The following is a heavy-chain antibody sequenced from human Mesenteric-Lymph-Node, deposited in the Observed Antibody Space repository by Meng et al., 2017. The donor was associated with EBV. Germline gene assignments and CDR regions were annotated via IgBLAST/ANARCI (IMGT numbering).Heavy chain of an antibody. V-gene: IGHV4-4*02. D-gene: IGHD6-19*01. CDR1: GDSLTSTNW. CDR3: ARRREYSSGWPIDY. CDR2: IFHSGIT. J-gene: IGHJ4*02. Sequence: GQCQESGPGRVNPSGTLSLTCAGSGDSLTSTNWWSWVRQPPGKGLEWIGEIFHSGITNYNPSLKSRITLSVDKSKNLFSLNLSSVTAADTAVYFCARRREYSSGWPIDYWGQRTLVTVSS.